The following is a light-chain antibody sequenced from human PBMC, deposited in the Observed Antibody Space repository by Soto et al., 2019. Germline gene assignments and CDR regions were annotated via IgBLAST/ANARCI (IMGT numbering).Light chain of an antibody. J-gene: IGKJ2*01. CDR2: RAS. CDR1: QSVRDN. CDR3: QHYNFWPHS. V-gene: IGKV3-15*01. Sequence: EILLTHSPGALAVSPGELATLSARASQSVRDNLAWYQQKPGQAPRLLIYRASIRATGVPARFSGSGSGTEFTLTISGLQSEDVSIYFCQHYNFWPHSFGQGTKVDI.